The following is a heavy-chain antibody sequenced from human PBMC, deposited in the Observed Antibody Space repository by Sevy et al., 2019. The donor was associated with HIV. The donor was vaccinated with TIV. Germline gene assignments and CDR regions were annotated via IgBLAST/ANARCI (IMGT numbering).Heavy chain of an antibody. Sequence: GGSLRLSCAASGFSFSTYWMHWVRQAPGKGLEWVANIKQDESEKYYVASVKGRFTISRDNAKNSLYLQMNSLRAEDTAVYYCARGTNYYESSGPSYFDYWGQGSLVTVSS. J-gene: IGHJ4*02. D-gene: IGHD3-22*01. CDR1: GFSFSTYW. V-gene: IGHV3-7*03. CDR3: ARGTNYYESSGPSYFDY. CDR2: IKQDESEK.